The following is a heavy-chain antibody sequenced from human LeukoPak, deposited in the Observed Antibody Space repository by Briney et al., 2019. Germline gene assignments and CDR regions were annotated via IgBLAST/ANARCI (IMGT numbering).Heavy chain of an antibody. J-gene: IGHJ6*03. CDR3: TTGPFYYYYYMDV. CDR1: GFTFSNAW. CDR2: IKSKTDGGTI. Sequence: GGSLRLSCAASGFTFSNAWMSWVRQAPGKGLEWVGRIKSKTDGGTIDYAAPVKGRFTISRDDSKNTLYLQMNSLKTEDTAVYYCTTGPFYYYYYMDVWGKGTTVTVSS. V-gene: IGHV3-15*01.